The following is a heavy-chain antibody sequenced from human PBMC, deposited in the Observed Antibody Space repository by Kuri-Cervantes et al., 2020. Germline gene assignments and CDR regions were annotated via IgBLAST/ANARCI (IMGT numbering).Heavy chain of an antibody. CDR2: ISSSSSYI. V-gene: IGHV3-21*04. CDR3: ARDGLNWRWLRFAPYGMDV. Sequence: TLSLTCATSGFNFNYAWMSWVRQAPGKGLEWVSSISSSSSYIYYADSVKGRFTISRDNAKNSLYLQMNSLRAEDTAVYYCARDGLNWRWLRFAPYGMDVWGQGTTVTVSS. J-gene: IGHJ6*02. D-gene: IGHD5-12*01. CDR1: GFNFNYAW.